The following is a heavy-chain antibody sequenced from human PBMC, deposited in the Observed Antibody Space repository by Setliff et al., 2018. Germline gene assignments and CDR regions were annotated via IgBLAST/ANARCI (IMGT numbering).Heavy chain of an antibody. J-gene: IGHJ2*01. Sequence: PSETLSLTCTVSGGSISNYYWSWIRQPPGKGLGWIGYIYYSGTTNSIPSLKSRVTISVDTSKNQFSLKLSSATAADTAVYYCARHHAQYYSDSSGYFYEDWYFDLWGRGTLVTVSS. CDR1: GGSISNYY. D-gene: IGHD3-22*01. CDR3: ARHHAQYYSDSSGYFYEDWYFDL. V-gene: IGHV4-59*08. CDR2: IYYSGTT.